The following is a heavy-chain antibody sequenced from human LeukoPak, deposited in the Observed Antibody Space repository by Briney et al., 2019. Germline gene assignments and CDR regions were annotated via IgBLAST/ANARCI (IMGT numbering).Heavy chain of an antibody. CDR2: IRSKAYGGTT. J-gene: IGHJ4*02. CDR3: TRVGSGWYFYFHY. Sequence: GGSLRLSCTASGFTFGDYALSWVRQAPGKGLEWVGFIRSKAYGGTTEYAASVKGRFTISRDDSKSIAYLQMNSLKTEDTAVYYCTRVGSGWYFYFHYWGQGTLVTVSS. V-gene: IGHV3-49*04. D-gene: IGHD6-19*01. CDR1: GFTFGDYA.